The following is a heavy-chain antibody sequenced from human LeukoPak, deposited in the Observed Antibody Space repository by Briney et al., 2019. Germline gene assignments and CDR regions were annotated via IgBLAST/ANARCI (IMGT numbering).Heavy chain of an antibody. V-gene: IGHV3-21*01. CDR2: ISSSSSYI. Sequence: PGGSLRLSCAASGFTFSSYSMNWVRQAPGKGLEWVSSISSSSSYIYYADLVKGRFTIFRDNAKNSLYLQMNSLRAEDTAVYYCARVRRFHDILTGYSFFDYWGQGTLVTVSS. CDR1: GFTFSSYS. J-gene: IGHJ4*02. D-gene: IGHD3-9*01. CDR3: ARVRRFHDILTGYSFFDY.